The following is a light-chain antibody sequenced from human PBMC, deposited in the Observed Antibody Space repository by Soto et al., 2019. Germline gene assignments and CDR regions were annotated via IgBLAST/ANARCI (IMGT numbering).Light chain of an antibody. CDR1: QSVRTY. J-gene: IGKJ4*01. Sequence: EIVLTQSPATLSLSPGARAPLSCRARQSVRTYLAWYQQHPGQAPRLLIHDVSDRATGIPARFSGSGSGTDFTLTISSLEPEDFSVYYCQQRSSWPLTFGGGTKVDIK. CDR2: DVS. V-gene: IGKV3-11*01. CDR3: QQRSSWPLT.